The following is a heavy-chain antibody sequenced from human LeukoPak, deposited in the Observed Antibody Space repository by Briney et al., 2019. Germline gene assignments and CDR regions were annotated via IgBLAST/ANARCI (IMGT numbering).Heavy chain of an antibody. J-gene: IGHJ6*03. Sequence: SETLSLTCTVSGGSISSYYWSWIRQPPGKGLEWIGYIYYSGSTNYNPSLKSRVTISVKTSKNQFSLKLSSVTAADTAVYYCAKGNYYDSSGYYNPSGYYYYMDVWGKGTTVTVSS. CDR3: AKGNYYDSSGYYNPSGYYYYMDV. CDR2: IYYSGST. D-gene: IGHD3-22*01. CDR1: GGSISSYY. V-gene: IGHV4-59*13.